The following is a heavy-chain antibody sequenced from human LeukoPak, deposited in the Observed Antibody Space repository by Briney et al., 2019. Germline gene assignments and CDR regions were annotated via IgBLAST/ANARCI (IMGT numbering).Heavy chain of an antibody. J-gene: IGHJ4*02. CDR3: ARVGPSVRGFDY. D-gene: IGHD3-10*01. V-gene: IGHV4-38-2*02. Sequence: SETLSLTCTVSGYSISSGYYWGWIRQPPGKGLEWIASIYHSGSTYYNPSLKSRVTISVDTSKNQFSLKLSSVTAADTAVYYCARVGPSVRGFDYWGQGTLVTVSS. CDR1: GYSISSGYY. CDR2: IYHSGST.